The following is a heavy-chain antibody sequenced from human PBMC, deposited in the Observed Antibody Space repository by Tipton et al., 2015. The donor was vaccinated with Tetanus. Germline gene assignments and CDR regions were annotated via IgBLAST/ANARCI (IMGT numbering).Heavy chain of an antibody. CDR3: AGVTAQRTELYFDH. Sequence: GLVKPSETLSLTCTVSGDSVSGYYWSWIRQPPGKGLEWIGYVYYTGSTNHNPSLKSRVTISMDRSKNQISLQLTSVTAADTAVYFCAGVTAQRTELYFDHWGRGTLVTVSS. CDR2: VYYTGST. J-gene: IGHJ4*02. CDR1: GDSVSGYY. V-gene: IGHV4-59*02. D-gene: IGHD6-13*01.